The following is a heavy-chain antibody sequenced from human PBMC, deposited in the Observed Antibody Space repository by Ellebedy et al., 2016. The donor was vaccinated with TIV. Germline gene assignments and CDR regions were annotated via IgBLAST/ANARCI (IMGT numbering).Heavy chain of an antibody. J-gene: IGHJ6*03. CDR3: ARVHCSITTCDYYYMDV. D-gene: IGHD1-1*01. V-gene: IGHV4-4*07. CDR1: GGTVSRYV. CDR2: IFTSGSF. Sequence: GSLRLSXTVSGGTVSRYVWSWIRQPAGKGLEWSRRIFTSGSFNYNPSLMSRVTMSVVTSKNQISLRLNSVTTADTAVYYCARVHCSITTCDYYYMDVWGKGTTVTVSS.